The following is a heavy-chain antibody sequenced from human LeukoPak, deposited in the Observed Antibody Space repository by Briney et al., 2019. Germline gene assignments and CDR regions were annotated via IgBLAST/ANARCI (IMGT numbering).Heavy chain of an antibody. CDR2: IDPSGSST. J-gene: IGHJ4*02. V-gene: IGHV1-46*01. D-gene: IGHD6-13*01. Sequence: GASVKVSCKSSGYTFTRYYMHWVRQAPGPGLEWMGIIDPSGSSTTYAQRFQGRVTMTRDTSTSTVYMELSGLRSEDTAIYYCARDHAAAGTGLGFWGQGTLVTVSS. CDR1: GYTFTRYY. CDR3: ARDHAAAGTGLGF.